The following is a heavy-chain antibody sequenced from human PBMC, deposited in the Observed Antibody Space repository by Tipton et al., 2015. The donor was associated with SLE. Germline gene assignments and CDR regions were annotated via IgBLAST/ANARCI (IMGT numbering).Heavy chain of an antibody. CDR3: ARMDIVAVYGMDV. Sequence: TLSLTCTVSGGSISSHYWSWIRQPPGKRLEWIGYVYYSGSTNYNPSLKSRVAISVDTSKNHFSLKLSSVTAADTAVYYCARMDIVAVYGMDVWGQGTTLTVSS. V-gene: IGHV4-59*08. CDR2: VYYSGST. CDR1: GGSISSHY. D-gene: IGHD5-12*01. J-gene: IGHJ6*02.